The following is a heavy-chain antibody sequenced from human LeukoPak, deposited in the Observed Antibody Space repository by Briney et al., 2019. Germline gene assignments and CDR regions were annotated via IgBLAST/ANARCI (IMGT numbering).Heavy chain of an antibody. CDR2: ISGSGGST. CDR1: GFTFNNYA. Sequence: GGSLRLSCAASGFTFNNYARSWVRQAPGKGLEWVSTISGSGGSTYYADSVKGRFTISRDNSKNTLYLQMNSLGAEDTAVYYCASSTGSGWYDFDYWGQGTLVTVSS. CDR3: ASSTGSGWYDFDY. J-gene: IGHJ4*02. D-gene: IGHD6-19*01. V-gene: IGHV3-23*01.